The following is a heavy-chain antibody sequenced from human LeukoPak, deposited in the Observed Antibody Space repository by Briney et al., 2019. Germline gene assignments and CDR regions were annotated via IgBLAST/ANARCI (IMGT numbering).Heavy chain of an antibody. CDR3: ARNPYSSSWDFDY. J-gene: IGHJ4*02. Sequence: PSETLSLTCTVSGGSISSSSYCWGWIRQPPGKGLEWIGTICYGVTTYYNPSLKSRVTISVDTSKNQFSLNLSSVTAADTAVCYCARNPYSSSWDFDYWGQGTLVTVSS. D-gene: IGHD6-6*01. CDR1: GGSISSSSYC. CDR2: ICYGVTT. V-gene: IGHV4-39*01.